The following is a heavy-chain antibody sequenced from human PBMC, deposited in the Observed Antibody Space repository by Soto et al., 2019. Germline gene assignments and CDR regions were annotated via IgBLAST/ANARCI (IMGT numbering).Heavy chain of an antibody. Sequence: QVQLQESGPGLVKPSETLSLTCTVSGGSVSSGSYYWSWIRQPPGKGLEWIGYIYYSGSTNYNPSLKSRVTISVDTSKNQFTLKLSSVTAADTAVYYCARDSRIAVAGTRSSGVNWFDPWGQGTLVTVSS. V-gene: IGHV4-61*01. CDR3: ARDSRIAVAGTRSSGVNWFDP. D-gene: IGHD6-19*01. J-gene: IGHJ5*02. CDR1: GGSVSSGSYY. CDR2: IYYSGST.